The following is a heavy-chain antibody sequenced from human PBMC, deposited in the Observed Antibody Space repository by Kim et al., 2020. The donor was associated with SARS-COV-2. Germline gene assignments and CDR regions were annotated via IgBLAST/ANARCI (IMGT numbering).Heavy chain of an antibody. D-gene: IGHD3-22*01. Sequence: RGRFTISRDNSKNTLYLQMNSLRAEDTAVYYCAKDDPYYYDSSGYERPEWGQGTLVTVSS. J-gene: IGHJ4*02. V-gene: IGHV3-23*01. CDR3: AKDDPYYYDSSGYERPE.